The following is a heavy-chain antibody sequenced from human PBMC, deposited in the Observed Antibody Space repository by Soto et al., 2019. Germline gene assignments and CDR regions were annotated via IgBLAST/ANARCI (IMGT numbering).Heavy chain of an antibody. Sequence: QLQLQESGPGLVKPSETLSLTCTVSGGSISSSSYYWGWIRQPPGKGLEWIGSIYYSGSTYYKPSLKXRXTXSXXTSKNQFSLQLSSVTAADTAVSYCASRWVRGVTDYWGQGTLVTVSS. V-gene: IGHV4-39*01. CDR1: GGSISSSSYY. CDR2: IYYSGST. CDR3: ASRWVRGVTDY. J-gene: IGHJ4*02. D-gene: IGHD3-10*01.